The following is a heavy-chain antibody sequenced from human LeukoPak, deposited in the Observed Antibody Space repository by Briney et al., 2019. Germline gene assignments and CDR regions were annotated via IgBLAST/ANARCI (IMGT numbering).Heavy chain of an antibody. D-gene: IGHD3-22*01. CDR2: ITSSSSYI. CDR3: SRHVVAVGFDY. V-gene: IGHV3-21*01. CDR1: GFTFSSYT. Sequence: GGSLRLSRAASGFTFSSYTMNWVRQAPGKGLEWVSSITSSSSYIYYADSVKGRFTISRDNAKNSLYLQMNSLRAEDTAVYYCSRHVVAVGFDYWGQGTLVTVSS. J-gene: IGHJ4*02.